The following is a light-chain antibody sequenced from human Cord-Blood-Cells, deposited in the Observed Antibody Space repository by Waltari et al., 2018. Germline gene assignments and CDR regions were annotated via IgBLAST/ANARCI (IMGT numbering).Light chain of an antibody. CDR3: QQTYSTPWT. CDR2: AAS. CDR1: QSSSSY. J-gene: IGKJ1*01. Sequence: DIQMTQSPSSLSASVGDRVTITCRASQSSSSYLNWYQQKPGKAPKLLIYAASSLQSGVPSRFRGSGSGTDFTLSISSLQPQDFATYYCQQTYSTPWTFGHGTKVEIK. V-gene: IGKV1-39*01.